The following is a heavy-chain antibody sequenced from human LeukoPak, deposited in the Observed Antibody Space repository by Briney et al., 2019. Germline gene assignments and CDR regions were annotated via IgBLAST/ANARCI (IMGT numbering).Heavy chain of an antibody. Sequence: ASVKVSCKASGYTFTSYDINWVRQATGQGLEWMGWMNPNSGNTGYAQKFQGRVTMTRNTSISTAYMELSSLGSEDTAVYYCARGHRTLGRPYYYYGMDVWGQGTTVTVSS. V-gene: IGHV1-8*01. CDR1: GYTFTSYD. CDR3: ARGHRTLGRPYYYYGMDV. D-gene: IGHD3/OR15-3a*01. CDR2: MNPNSGNT. J-gene: IGHJ6*02.